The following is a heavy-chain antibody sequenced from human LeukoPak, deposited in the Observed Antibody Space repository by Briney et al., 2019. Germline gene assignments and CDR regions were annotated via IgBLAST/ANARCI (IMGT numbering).Heavy chain of an antibody. CDR1: GGSISSSSYY. J-gene: IGHJ6*03. V-gene: IGHV4-39*07. Sequence: SETLSLTCTVSGGSISSSSYYWGWIRQPPGKGLEWIGSIYYSGSTYYNPSLKSRVTISVDTSKNQFSLKLSSVTAADTAVYYCARAGYSSSQLYMDVWGKGTTVTVSS. D-gene: IGHD6-6*01. CDR3: ARAGYSSSQLYMDV. CDR2: IYYSGST.